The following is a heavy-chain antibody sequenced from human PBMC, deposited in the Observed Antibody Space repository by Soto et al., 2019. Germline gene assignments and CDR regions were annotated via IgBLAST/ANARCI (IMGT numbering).Heavy chain of an antibody. Sequence: PSETLSLTCTVSGGSISSGGYYWSRIRQHPGKGLEWIGYIYYSGSTYYNPSLKSRVTISVDTSKNQFSLKLSSVTAADTAVYYCARGYSYGYYWFDPWGQGTLFTVS. CDR1: GGSISSGGYY. CDR3: ARGYSYGYYWFDP. V-gene: IGHV4-31*03. J-gene: IGHJ5*02. D-gene: IGHD5-18*01. CDR2: IYYSGST.